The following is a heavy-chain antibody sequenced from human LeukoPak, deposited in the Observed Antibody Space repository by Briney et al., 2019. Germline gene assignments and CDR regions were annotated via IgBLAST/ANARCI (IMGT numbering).Heavy chain of an antibody. CDR1: GYTFTSYG. Sequence: GASVKVSCKASGYTFTSYGISWVRQAPGQGLEWMGWISAYNGNTNYAQKLQGRVTMTTDTSTSTAYMELRSLRSDDTAVYYCARVAIECGDYVACGLFDYWGQGTLVTVSS. V-gene: IGHV1-18*01. CDR2: ISAYNGNT. J-gene: IGHJ4*02. D-gene: IGHD4-17*01. CDR3: ARVAIECGDYVACGLFDY.